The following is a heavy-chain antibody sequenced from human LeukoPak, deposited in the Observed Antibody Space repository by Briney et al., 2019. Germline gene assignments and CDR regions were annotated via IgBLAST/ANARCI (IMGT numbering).Heavy chain of an antibody. J-gene: IGHJ5*02. CDR2: ISAYNGNT. V-gene: IGHV1-18*01. D-gene: IGHD3-22*01. CDR1: GYTFTSYG. Sequence: ASVKVSCKASGYTFTSYGISWVRQAPGQGLEWMGWISAYNGNTNYAQKLQGRVTMTTDTSTSTAYMELRSLRSDGTAVYYCARDKKVITSKVWFDPWGQGTLVTVSS. CDR3: ARDKKVITSKVWFDP.